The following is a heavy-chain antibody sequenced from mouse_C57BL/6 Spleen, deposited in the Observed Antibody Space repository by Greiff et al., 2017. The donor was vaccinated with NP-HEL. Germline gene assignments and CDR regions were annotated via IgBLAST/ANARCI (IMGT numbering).Heavy chain of an antibody. Sequence: QVQLQQPGAELVRPGSSVKLSCKASGYTFTSYWMHWVKQRPIQGLEWIGNIDPSDSETHYNQKFKDKATLTVDKSSSTAYMQLSSLTSEDSAVDYCARWEDGYDGRWFAYWGQGTLGTVSA. V-gene: IGHV1-52*01. CDR3: ARWEDGYDGRWFAY. CDR2: IDPSDSET. D-gene: IGHD2-2*01. CDR1: GYTFTSYW. J-gene: IGHJ3*01.